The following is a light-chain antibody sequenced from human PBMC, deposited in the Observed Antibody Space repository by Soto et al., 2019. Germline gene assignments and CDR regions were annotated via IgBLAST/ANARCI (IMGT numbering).Light chain of an antibody. J-gene: IGKJ1*01. V-gene: IGKV3-20*01. CDR1: QSVRDRY. CDR2: DTS. Sequence: EIVLTQSPGTLSLSPGERATLPCRASQSVRDRYLAWYQQKPGQAPSPLIYDTSTRATGVPDRFSGSGSGTDFALTISRVEPEDFAIYFCQQYGSSPGTFGQGTKVDIK. CDR3: QQYGSSPGT.